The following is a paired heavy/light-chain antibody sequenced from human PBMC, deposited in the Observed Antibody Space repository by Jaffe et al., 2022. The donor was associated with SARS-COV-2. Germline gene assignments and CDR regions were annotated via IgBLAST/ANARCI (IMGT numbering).Heavy chain of an antibody. CDR1: GFTFSGYW. V-gene: IGHV3-7*01. CDR3: ARGYCSGGRCSRGY. J-gene: IGHJ4*02. CDR2: INQDGSEK. Sequence: EVQLVESGGGLVQAGGSLRLSCAASGFTFSGYWMNWVRQVPGKGLEWMANINQDGSEKYYVDSVKGRFTISRDNAKKSLFLQMNNLRAEDTAVYYCARGYCSGGRCSRGYWGQGTLVTVSS. D-gene: IGHD2-15*01.
Light chain of an antibody. CDR3: MQAVQTPWT. V-gene: IGKV2-28*01. J-gene: IGKJ1*01. CDR1: QSLLYSDGYNY. Sequence: DIVMTQSPLSLPVTPGEPASISCRSSQSLLYSDGYNYLDWYLQKPGQSPQLLIYLGSNRASGVPDRFSGSGSGTDFTLKISRVEAEDVGVYYCMQAVQTPWTFGQGTKAEIK. CDR2: LGS.